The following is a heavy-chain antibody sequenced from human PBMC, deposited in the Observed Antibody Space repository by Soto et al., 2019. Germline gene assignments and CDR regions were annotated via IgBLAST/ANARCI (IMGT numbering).Heavy chain of an antibody. CDR2: IYWDDDK. V-gene: IGHV2-5*02. D-gene: IGHD3-16*01. CDR3: AHRALLDDIWGSYRPVGYFDY. J-gene: IGHJ4*02. Sequence: QITLKESGPTLVKPTQPLTLTCTFSGFSLSTSGVGVGWIRQPPGKALEWLALIYWDDDKRYSPSLKSRLTITKDTSKNQVVLTMTNMDPVDTATYYCAHRALLDDIWGSYRPVGYFDYWGQGTLVTVSS. CDR1: GFSLSTSGVG.